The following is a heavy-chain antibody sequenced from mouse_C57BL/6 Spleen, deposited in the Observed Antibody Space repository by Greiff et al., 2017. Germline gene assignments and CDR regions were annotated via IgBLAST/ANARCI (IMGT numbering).Heavy chain of an antibody. Sequence: QVQLKQPGAELVKPGASVKMSCKASGYTFTSYWITWVKQRPGQGLEWIGDIYPGSGSTNYNEKFKSKATLTVDTSSSTAYMQLSSLTSEDSAVYYCAKSYGNLYYFDYWGQGTTLTVSS. D-gene: IGHD2-1*01. CDR2: IYPGSGST. J-gene: IGHJ2*01. CDR3: AKSYGNLYYFDY. V-gene: IGHV1-55*01. CDR1: GYTFTSYW.